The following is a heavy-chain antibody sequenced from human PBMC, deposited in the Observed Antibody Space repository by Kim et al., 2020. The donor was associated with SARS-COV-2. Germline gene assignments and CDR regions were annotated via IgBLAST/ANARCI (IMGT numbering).Heavy chain of an antibody. Sequence: GGSLRLSCAASGFTFSSYAMHWVRQAPGKGLEWVAVISYDGSNKYYADSVKGRFTISRDNSKNTLYLQMNSPRAEDTAVYYCARVLVDTAMVQGYWGQGT. D-gene: IGHD5-18*01. CDR3: ARVLVDTAMVQGY. V-gene: IGHV3-30*04. CDR1: GFTFSSYA. J-gene: IGHJ4*02. CDR2: ISYDGSNK.